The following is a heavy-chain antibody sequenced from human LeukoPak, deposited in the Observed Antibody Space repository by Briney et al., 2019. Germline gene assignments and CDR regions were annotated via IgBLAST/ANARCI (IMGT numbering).Heavy chain of an antibody. CDR3: ARDLSGGNCSSTSCRKRFDY. D-gene: IGHD2-2*01. CDR1: GFTFGSYW. J-gene: IGHJ4*02. Sequence: PGGSLRLSCAASGFTFGSYWMSWVRQAPGKGLEWVANIKQDGSEKYYVDSVKGRFTISRDNAKNSLYLQMNSLRAEDTAVYYCARDLSGGNCSSTSCRKRFDYWGQGTLVTVSS. V-gene: IGHV3-7*01. CDR2: IKQDGSEK.